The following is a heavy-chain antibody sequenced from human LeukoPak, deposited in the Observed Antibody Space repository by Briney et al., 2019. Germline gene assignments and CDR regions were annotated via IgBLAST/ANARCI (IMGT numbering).Heavy chain of an antibody. CDR1: GGTFSSYA. CDR2: IIPIFGTA. D-gene: IGHD2-2*01. CDR3: ARQYCSSTSCYEGDAFDI. Sequence: SVKVSCKASGGTFSSYAISWVRQAPGQGLEWMGGIIPIFGTANYAQKFQGRVTITADESTSTAYMELSSLRSGDTAVYYCARQYCSSTSCYEGDAFDIWGQGTMVTVSS. V-gene: IGHV1-69*01. J-gene: IGHJ3*02.